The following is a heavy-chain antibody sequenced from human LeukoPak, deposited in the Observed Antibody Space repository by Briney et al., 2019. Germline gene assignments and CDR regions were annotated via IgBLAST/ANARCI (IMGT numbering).Heavy chain of an antibody. Sequence: GGSLRLSCVASGLTFSTYWLHWVRQAPGKGLVWVSRINGDGSSTSYADSVKGRPTISRDNAKNTLYLQMNSLRAEDTAVYYCARLGNIYCSRTSCSLDYWGQGTLVTVSS. J-gene: IGHJ4*02. CDR2: INGDGSST. D-gene: IGHD2-2*01. CDR1: GLTFSTYW. V-gene: IGHV3-74*01. CDR3: ARLGNIYCSRTSCSLDY.